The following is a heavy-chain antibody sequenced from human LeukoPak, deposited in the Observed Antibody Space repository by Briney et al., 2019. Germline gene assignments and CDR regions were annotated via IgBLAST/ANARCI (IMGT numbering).Heavy chain of an antibody. CDR2: IYYSGST. D-gene: IGHD6-19*01. CDR1: GGSISSSSYY. V-gene: IGHV4-39*07. J-gene: IGHJ3*02. Sequence: PSETLSLTCTVSGGSISSSSYYWGWIRPPPGKGLEWIGSIYYSGSTYYNPSLKSRITISVDTSKNQFSLKLSSVTAADTAVYYCARGGGSGWLDAFDIWGQGTMVTVSS. CDR3: ARGGGSGWLDAFDI.